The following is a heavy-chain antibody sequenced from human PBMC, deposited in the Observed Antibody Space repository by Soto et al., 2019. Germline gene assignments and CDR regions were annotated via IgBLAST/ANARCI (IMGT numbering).Heavy chain of an antibody. CDR2: IIPILGIA. J-gene: IGHJ4*02. CDR3: AIYYYDSSGYRHFYY. CDR1: GGTFSSYT. D-gene: IGHD3-22*01. Sequence: SVKVSCKASGGTFSSYTISWVRQAPGQGLEWMGRIIPILGIANYAQKFQGRVTITADKSTSTAYMELSSLRSEDTAVYYCAIYYYDSSGYRHFYYWGQGTLVPVSS. V-gene: IGHV1-69*02.